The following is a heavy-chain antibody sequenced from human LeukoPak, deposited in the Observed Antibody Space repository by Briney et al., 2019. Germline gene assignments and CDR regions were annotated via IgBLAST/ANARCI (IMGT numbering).Heavy chain of an antibody. Sequence: PSETLSLTCTVSGGSISSYYWSWIRQPPGKGLEWIGYIYYSGSTNYNPSLKSRVTISVDTSKNQFSLKLSSVTAADTAVYYCARHSGLIGVVGALEALDICGQGTMVTVSS. J-gene: IGHJ3*02. CDR2: IYYSGST. D-gene: IGHD1-26*01. CDR1: GGSISSYY. CDR3: ARHSGLIGVVGALEALDI. V-gene: IGHV4-59*08.